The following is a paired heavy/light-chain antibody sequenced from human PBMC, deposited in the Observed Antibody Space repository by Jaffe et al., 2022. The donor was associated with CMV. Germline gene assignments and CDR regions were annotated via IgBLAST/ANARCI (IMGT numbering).Light chain of an antibody. J-gene: IGKJ5*01. CDR1: QSIISSE. CDR2: GAS. Sequence: EIVLTQSPGALSLSPGERATLSCRASQSIISSELAWYQQKPGQAPRLLIYGASTRATGSPDRFRGSGSGTDFTLTISRLEPEDFAVYYCQQYGSSPLGFGQGTRLEIK. V-gene: IGKV3-20*01. CDR3: QQYGSSPLG.
Heavy chain of an antibody. CDR1: GFSFSSAW. D-gene: IGHD3-16*01. Sequence: EVQLVESGGGLVKPGGSLRLSCAASGFSFSSAWMSWVRQAQGKGLEWVARIRSKSDGATTEYAAPVKGRFTISRDDSKNTLFLQMNSLENEDTAVYYCMTLSLIRLPGPHTGLGVWGQGTTVTVSS. CDR2: IRSKSDGATT. J-gene: IGHJ6*02. CDR3: MTLSLIRLPGPHTGLGV. V-gene: IGHV3-15*01.